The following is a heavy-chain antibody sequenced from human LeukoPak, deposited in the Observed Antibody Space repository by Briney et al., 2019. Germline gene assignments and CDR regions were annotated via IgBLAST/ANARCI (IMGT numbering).Heavy chain of an antibody. J-gene: IGHJ6*03. D-gene: IGHD3-16*01. Sequence: SETLSLTCTVSGGSINSYYWSWIRQPPGQGLEWIGYIYYSGSTNYNPSLKSRVTISVDTSKTQFSLKLNSVTAADTAVYYCARGPYSYYMDVWGKGTTVTVSS. V-gene: IGHV4-59*01. CDR3: ARGPYSYYMDV. CDR2: IYYSGST. CDR1: GGSINSYY.